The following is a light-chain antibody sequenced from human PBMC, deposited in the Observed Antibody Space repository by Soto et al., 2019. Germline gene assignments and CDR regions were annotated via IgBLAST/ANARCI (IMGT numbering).Light chain of an antibody. CDR1: ESVSIS. CDR2: GAS. V-gene: IGKV3D-15*01. J-gene: IGKJ2*01. Sequence: EIVMTQSPATLSVSPGEGATLSCRASESVSISLAWYQHKPGQPPRLLIHGASTRASGIPPKFSGSGSGTEFTVTISSLQSEDFAIYYCQQYDIWPPYTFGQGTKVDIK. CDR3: QQYDIWPPYT.